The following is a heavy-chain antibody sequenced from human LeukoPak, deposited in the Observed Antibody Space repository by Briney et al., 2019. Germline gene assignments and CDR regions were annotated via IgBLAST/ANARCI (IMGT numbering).Heavy chain of an antibody. D-gene: IGHD6-19*01. J-gene: IGHJ6*02. CDR2: IWYDGSNK. CDR3: AKSSGWPDFYYYYYGMDV. Sequence: PGGSLRLSCAASGFTFSSYGMHWVRQAPGKGLEGGAVIWYDGSNKYYADSVKGRVTISRDNSKNTMYLQMNSLRAEDTAVYYCAKSSGWPDFYYYYYGMDVWGQGTTVTVSS. CDR1: GFTFSSYG. V-gene: IGHV3-33*06.